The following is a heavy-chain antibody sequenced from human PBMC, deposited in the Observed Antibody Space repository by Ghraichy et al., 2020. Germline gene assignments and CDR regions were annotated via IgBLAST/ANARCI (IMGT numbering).Heavy chain of an antibody. CDR3: ARTRAYYYDGSGFDP. Sequence: SETLSLTCAVSGVSISNDNWWSWVRQPPGKGLEWIGEIYHSGSTKYNPSLKSRVTILLDKSKNQFSLKLNSVTAADTAVYYCARTRAYYYDGSGFDPWGQGTLVTVSS. CDR1: GVSISNDNW. D-gene: IGHD3-22*01. CDR2: IYHSGST. J-gene: IGHJ5*02. V-gene: IGHV4-4*02.